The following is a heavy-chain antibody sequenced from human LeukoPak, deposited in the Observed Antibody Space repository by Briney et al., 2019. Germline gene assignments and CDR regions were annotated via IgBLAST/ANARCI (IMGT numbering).Heavy chain of an antibody. V-gene: IGHV4-61*02. CDR1: GGSISSGSYY. CDR2: IYTSGSI. J-gene: IGHJ4*02. CDR3: AKSSGSWEGFDY. D-gene: IGHD1-26*01. Sequence: SQTLSLTCTVSGGSISSGSYYWSWIRQPAGKGLEWIGRIYTSGSINYNPSLKSRVTISVDTSKNQFSLKLSSVTAADTAVYYCAKSSGSWEGFDYWGQGTLVTVSS.